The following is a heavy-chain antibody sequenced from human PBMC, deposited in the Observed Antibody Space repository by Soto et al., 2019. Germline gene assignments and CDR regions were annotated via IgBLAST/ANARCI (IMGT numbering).Heavy chain of an antibody. V-gene: IGHV4-34*01. Sequence: QVQLQQWGAGLLKPSETLSLTCAVYGGSFSGYYWCWIRQPPGKGLEWIGEINHSGSTNYNPSLKSRVTISVDMSKNQFSLKRSSVTAADTAVYYCARGIGIAAAELQQWGQGTLVTVSS. D-gene: IGHD6-13*01. CDR3: ARGIGIAAAELQQ. J-gene: IGHJ1*01. CDR2: INHSGST. CDR1: GGSFSGYY.